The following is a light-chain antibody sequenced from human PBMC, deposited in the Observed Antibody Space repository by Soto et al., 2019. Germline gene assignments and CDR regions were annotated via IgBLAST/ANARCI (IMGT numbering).Light chain of an antibody. V-gene: IGLV1-51*01. Sequence: QSVLTQPPSVSAAPGQKVTISCSGSSSNIGNNYVSWYQQFPGTAPKLLIYDSNKRPSGIPDRISGSKSGTSATLGITGLQTGDEADYYCGTWDSSLSAVVFGGGTKLTVL. CDR1: SSNIGNNY. CDR2: DSN. CDR3: GTWDSSLSAVV. J-gene: IGLJ2*01.